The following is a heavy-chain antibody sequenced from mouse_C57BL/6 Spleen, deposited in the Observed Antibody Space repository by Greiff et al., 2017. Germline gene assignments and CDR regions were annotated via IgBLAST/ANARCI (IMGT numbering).Heavy chain of an antibody. CDR1: GYTFTSYW. CDR3: ARRYYGSSYVLHYYFDY. V-gene: IGHV1-69*01. Sequence: QVQLQQPGAELVMPGASVKLSCKASGYTFTSYWMHWVKQRPGQGLEWIGEIDPSDSYTNYNQKFKGKSTLTVDKSSSTAYMQLSSLTSEDSAVYYCARRYYGSSYVLHYYFDYWGQGTTLTVSS. J-gene: IGHJ2*01. D-gene: IGHD1-1*01. CDR2: IDPSDSYT.